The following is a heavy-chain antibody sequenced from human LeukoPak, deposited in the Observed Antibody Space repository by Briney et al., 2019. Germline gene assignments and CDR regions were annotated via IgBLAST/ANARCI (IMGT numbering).Heavy chain of an antibody. CDR1: GGSVSSYY. J-gene: IGHJ4*02. CDR2: IYYSGST. Sequence: SETLSLTCTVSGGSVSSYYWSWIRQPPGKGLEWIGSIYYSGSTNYNPSLKSRVTISVDTSKNQFSLKLSSVTAADTAVYYCARGRPYDYVWGSYRYAFDYWGQGTLVTVSS. V-gene: IGHV4-59*08. CDR3: ARGRPYDYVWGSYRYAFDY. D-gene: IGHD3-16*02.